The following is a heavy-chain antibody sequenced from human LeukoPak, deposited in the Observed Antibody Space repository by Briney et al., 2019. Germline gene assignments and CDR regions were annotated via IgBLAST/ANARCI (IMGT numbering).Heavy chain of an antibody. D-gene: IGHD3-3*01. CDR2: ISYDGTET. Sequence: GGSLRLSCAASGLSFSDYGMHWVRQAPGKGLEWVAVISYDGTETYYADFGKGRFTISRDNAKNSLYLQMNSLRAEDTAVYYCARRQSRLRFLEWTRGSGWFDPWGQGTLVTVSS. V-gene: IGHV3-30*03. J-gene: IGHJ5*02. CDR3: ARRQSRLRFLEWTRGSGWFDP. CDR1: GLSFSDYG.